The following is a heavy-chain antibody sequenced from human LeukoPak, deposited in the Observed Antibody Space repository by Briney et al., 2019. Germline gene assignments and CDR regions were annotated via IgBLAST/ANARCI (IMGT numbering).Heavy chain of an antibody. CDR2: INWNGGST. CDR3: ARERIRYYGSGSYNASDI. V-gene: IGHV3-20*04. J-gene: IGHJ3*02. D-gene: IGHD3-10*01. CDR1: EFTFDDYG. Sequence: PGGSLRLSCAASEFTFDDYGMSWVRQAPGKGLEWVSGINWNGGSTGYADSVKGRFTISRDNAKNSLYLQMNSLRAEDTALYYCARERIRYYGSGSYNASDIWGQGTRVTVSS.